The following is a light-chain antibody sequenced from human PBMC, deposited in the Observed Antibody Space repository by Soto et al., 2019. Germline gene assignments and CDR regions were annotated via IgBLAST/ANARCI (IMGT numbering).Light chain of an antibody. Sequence: VMTKSPATLSVTPGERATLSCRASQSVSSNLAWYQQKPGQAPRLLIYGASTRATGIPARFSGSGSGTEFTLTISSLQSEDFAVYYCQQSNNWPPGFCGGSKVDIK. CDR3: QQSNNWPPG. CDR2: GAS. J-gene: IGKJ4*01. V-gene: IGKV3-15*01. CDR1: QSVSSN.